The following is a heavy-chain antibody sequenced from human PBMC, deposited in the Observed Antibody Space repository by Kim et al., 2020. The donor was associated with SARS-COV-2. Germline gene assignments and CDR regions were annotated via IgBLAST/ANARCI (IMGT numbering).Heavy chain of an antibody. D-gene: IGHD3-9*01. V-gene: IGHV1-18*01. Sequence: ASVKVSCRSSGYTFSDYRITWVRRAPGQGLEWMGWVSGNNGDTKYAQNFQGRVAMTRDTSTNTGYMTLRSLTSDDTAVYDCAREVANTGYYWCGNERSFD. CDR1: GYTFSDYR. J-gene: IGHJ4*01. CDR2: VSGNNGDT. CDR3: AREVANTGYYWCGNERSFD.